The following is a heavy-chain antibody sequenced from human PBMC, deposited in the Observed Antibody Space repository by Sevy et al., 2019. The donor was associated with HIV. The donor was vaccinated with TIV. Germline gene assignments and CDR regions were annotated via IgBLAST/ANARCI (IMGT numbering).Heavy chain of an antibody. CDR1: GFTFSSYA. D-gene: IGHD4-17*01. Sequence: GGSLRLSCAASGFTFSSYAMSWVRQAPGKGLEWLSYISGSDNTIYYADSVKGRFTISRDNAKNSLYLQMNSLRAEDTAVYYCARDHVKDGDLGDYYYFAMDVWGQGTSVTVSS. J-gene: IGHJ6*02. CDR3: ARDHVKDGDLGDYYYFAMDV. V-gene: IGHV3-48*04. CDR2: ISGSDNTI.